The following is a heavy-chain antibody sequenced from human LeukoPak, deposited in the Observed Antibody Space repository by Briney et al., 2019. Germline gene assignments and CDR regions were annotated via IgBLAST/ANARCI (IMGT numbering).Heavy chain of an antibody. CDR2: INPNSGGT. CDR3: ARVVRYSSGSDAFDI. D-gene: IGHD6-19*01. J-gene: IGHJ3*02. CDR1: GYTFTGYY. Sequence: ASVKVSCKASGYTFTGYYMHWVRQAPGQGLEWMGWINPNSGGTNYAQKFQGRVTMTRDTSISTAYMELSRLRSDDTAVYYCARVVRYSSGSDAFDIWGQGTMVTVSS. V-gene: IGHV1-2*02.